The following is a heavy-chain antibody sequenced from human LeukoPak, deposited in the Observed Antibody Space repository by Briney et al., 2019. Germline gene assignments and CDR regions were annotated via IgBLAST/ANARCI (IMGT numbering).Heavy chain of an antibody. CDR2: TYYSGST. J-gene: IGHJ4*02. CDR1: GGPITISTYY. D-gene: IGHD6-13*01. Sequence: PQTLSLTCTVSGGPITISTYYCAWIRQPPGKGLEWIGRTYYSGSTYYNPCPKSRVTISVHTSKNQFSLKLSSVTAADTAVYYCARSDSSSWFPHDYWGEGTLVTVS. V-gene: IGHV4-39*01. CDR3: ARSDSSSWFPHDY.